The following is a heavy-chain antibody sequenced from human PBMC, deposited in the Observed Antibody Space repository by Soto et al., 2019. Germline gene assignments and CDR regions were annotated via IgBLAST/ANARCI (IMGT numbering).Heavy chain of an antibody. J-gene: IGHJ5*02. CDR2: ISSNGGST. CDR1: GFTFSSYA. V-gene: IGHV3-64D*06. D-gene: IGHD6-13*01. Sequence: HPGGSLRLSCSASGFTFSSYAMHWVRQAPGKGLEYVSAISSNGGSTYYADSVKGRFTISRENSKNALYLQMSSLRAEDTAVYYCTRDASRDSSARGWFDPWGPGNMVTVS. CDR3: TRDASRDSSARGWFDP.